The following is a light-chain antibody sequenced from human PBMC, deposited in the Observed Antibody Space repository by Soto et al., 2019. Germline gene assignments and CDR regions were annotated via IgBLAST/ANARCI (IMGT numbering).Light chain of an antibody. V-gene: IGLV2-14*01. CDR2: EVS. Sequence: QAVLTRPASVSGSRGQLITIYCTGTSGDVGVYNFVSWYQQHPGKAPKLMIYEVSNRPSGVSSRFSGSKSGNTDSLNISGLQAEDEDDYFCGSYTATIYVFGNAPNVTVL. CDR1: SGDVGVYNF. J-gene: IGLJ1*01. CDR3: GSYTATIYV.